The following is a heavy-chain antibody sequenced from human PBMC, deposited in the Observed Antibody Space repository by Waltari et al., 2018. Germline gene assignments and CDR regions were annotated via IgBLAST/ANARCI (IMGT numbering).Heavy chain of an antibody. Sequence: EVQLVESGGGLVKPGGSLRLSCATPGFIFGTHSMNWVRQAPGKGLEWVSSISGSGNYIYYADSVKGRFTISRDNAKNSLSLQMNSLRVEDTGVYYCVRDSSDFDYWGQGTLVTVSA. D-gene: IGHD6-6*01. CDR3: VRDSSDFDY. J-gene: IGHJ4*02. V-gene: IGHV3-21*02. CDR2: ISGSGNYI. CDR1: GFIFGTHS.